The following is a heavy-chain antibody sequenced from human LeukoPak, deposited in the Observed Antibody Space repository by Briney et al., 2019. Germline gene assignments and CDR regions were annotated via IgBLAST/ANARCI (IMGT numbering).Heavy chain of an antibody. V-gene: IGHV1-18*01. CDR1: GYTFTSYG. J-gene: IGHJ4*02. CDR3: ARGLRFLEWSRNTGLYDY. D-gene: IGHD3-3*01. CDR2: ISAYNGNT. Sequence: ASVKVSCKASGYTFTSYGISWVRQAPGQGLEWMGWISAYNGNTNYAQKLQGRVTMTTDTSTSTAYMELRSLRSDDTAVYYCARGLRFLEWSRNTGLYDYWGQGTLVTVSS.